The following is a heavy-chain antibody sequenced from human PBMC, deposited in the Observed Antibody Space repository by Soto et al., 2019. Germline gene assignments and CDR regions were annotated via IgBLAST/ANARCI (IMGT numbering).Heavy chain of an antibody. V-gene: IGHV4-31*03. D-gene: IGHD4-4*01. CDR2: IYYSGPT. J-gene: IGHJ6*02. CDR3: ARDSAYSNRYYGMDV. Sequence: PSDTLSLTCSFSGGSISSGVYYWRVILQHPGQGLECIGYIYYSGPTYSTTSLNSRVTISAATSKTQFSLKLTSVTAADTAVYYWARDSAYSNRYYGMDVWGQGTPVTVSS. CDR1: GGSISSGVYY.